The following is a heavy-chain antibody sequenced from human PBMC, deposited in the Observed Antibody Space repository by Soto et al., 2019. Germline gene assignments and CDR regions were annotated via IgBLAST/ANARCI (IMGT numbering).Heavy chain of an antibody. CDR1: GYTFTSYG. J-gene: IGHJ4*02. V-gene: IGHV1-18*01. D-gene: IGHD1-7*01. Sequence: ASVKVSCKASGYTFTSYGISWVRQAPGQGLEWMGWISAYNGNTNYAQRLQGRVTMTTDTSTSTAYMDLRSLRSDDTAVYYCARFRVEDWNYDYCGQGTLVTVSS. CDR3: ARFRVEDWNYDY. CDR2: ISAYNGNT.